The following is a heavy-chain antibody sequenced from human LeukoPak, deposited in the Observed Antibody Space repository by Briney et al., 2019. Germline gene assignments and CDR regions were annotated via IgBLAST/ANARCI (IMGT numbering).Heavy chain of an antibody. CDR3: ARDPGPYGDYFDY. CDR2: IKQDGSEK. CDR1: GFTFSSYW. V-gene: IGHV3-7*01. D-gene: IGHD4-17*01. Sequence: GGSLRLSCAASGFTFSSYWMSWVRQAPGKGLEGVANIKQDGSEKYYVDPVKGRFTISRDNAKNSLYLQMNSLRAEDTAVYYCARDPGPYGDYFDYWGQGTLVTVSS. J-gene: IGHJ4*02.